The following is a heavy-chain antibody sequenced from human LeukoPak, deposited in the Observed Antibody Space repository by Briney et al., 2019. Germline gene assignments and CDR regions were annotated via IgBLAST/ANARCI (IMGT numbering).Heavy chain of an antibody. CDR1: GYTFTSYG. CDR2: ISAYNGNT. CDR3: ARVGGWMVPTDY. V-gene: IGHV1-18*04. Sequence: ASVKVSCKASGYTFTSYGISWVRQASGQGLEWMGWISAYNGNTNYAQKLQGRVTMTTDTSTSTAYVELRSLRSDDTAVYYCARVGGWMVPTDYWGQGTLVTVSS. J-gene: IGHJ4*02. D-gene: IGHD6-19*01.